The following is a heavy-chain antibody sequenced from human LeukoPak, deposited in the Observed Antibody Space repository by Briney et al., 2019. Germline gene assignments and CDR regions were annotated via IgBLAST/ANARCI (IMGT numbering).Heavy chain of an antibody. CDR2: IYSDDDK. Sequence: SGPTLVNPTQTLTLTCTFSGFPLSTSGLHMGWIRQPPGKALEWLALIYSDDDKRYSPSLKSRLTITKDTSKDLVVLTMTNIDPVDTATYYCAHSVDSAMVNWGQGTLVTVSS. V-gene: IGHV2-5*02. J-gene: IGHJ4*02. CDR3: AHSVDSAMVN. CDR1: GFPLSTSGLH. D-gene: IGHD5-18*01.